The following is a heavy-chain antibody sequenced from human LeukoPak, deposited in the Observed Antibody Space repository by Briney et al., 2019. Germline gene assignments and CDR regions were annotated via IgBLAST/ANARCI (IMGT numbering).Heavy chain of an antibody. V-gene: IGHV5-51*01. CDR1: GYSFTSYW. J-gene: IGHJ4*02. D-gene: IGHD3-10*01. Sequence: GESLKISCKGSGYSFTSYWIGWVRQMPGKGLEWMGIIYPGDSNTIYSPSFQGRVTISADKSISTAYLQWRSLKALDTAMYYCARTYGSGKGDFDYWGQGTLVTVSS. CDR2: IYPGDSNT. CDR3: ARTYGSGKGDFDY.